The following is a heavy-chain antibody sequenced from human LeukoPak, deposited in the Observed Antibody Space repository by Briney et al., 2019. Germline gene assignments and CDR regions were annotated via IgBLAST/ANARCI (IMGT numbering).Heavy chain of an antibody. CDR1: GGSFTEYH. V-gene: IGHV4-34*01. CDR3: ARERRVEVSARQTVAFDM. Sequence: SETLSLTCAVYGGSFTEYHWSWIRQPPAKSLEWIGEVNYTGRTHYNPSLTSRVTISIDMSERQFSLRRTSVTAAETAVYYCARERRVEVSARQTVAFDMWAQGTMVIVS. D-gene: IGHD5/OR15-5a*01. J-gene: IGHJ3*02. CDR2: VNYTGRT.